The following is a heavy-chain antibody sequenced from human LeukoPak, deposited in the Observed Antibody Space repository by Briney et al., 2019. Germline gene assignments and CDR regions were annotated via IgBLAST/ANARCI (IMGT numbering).Heavy chain of an antibody. CDR2: ISGSGGST. J-gene: IGHJ4*02. V-gene: IGHV3-23*01. CDR3: AKDRYPAGKGPLFDY. D-gene: IGHD1-1*01. Sequence: PGGSLRLSCAASGVTFSSYAMSWVRQAPGKGLGWVSAISGSGGSTYYADSVKGRFTISRDNSKNTLYLQMNSLRAEDTAVYYCAKDRYPAGKGPLFDYWGQGTLVTVSS. CDR1: GVTFSSYA.